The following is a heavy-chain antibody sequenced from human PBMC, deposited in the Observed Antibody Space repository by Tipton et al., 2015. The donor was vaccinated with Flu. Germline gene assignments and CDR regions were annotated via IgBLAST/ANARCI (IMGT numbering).Heavy chain of an antibody. V-gene: IGHV4-38-2*01. D-gene: IGHD2-21*01. CDR2: VSRTGNT. J-gene: IGHJ4*02. Sequence: TLSLTCAVSGDSISSDYYWGWIRQFPGKGLEWIGTVSRTGNTIYNPSLKGRVTLSADTSKNQFSLSLSSVTAADTAVYYCASGRRWGSPFDYWGQGTLVTVSS. CDR3: ASGRRWGSPFDY. CDR1: GDSISSDYY.